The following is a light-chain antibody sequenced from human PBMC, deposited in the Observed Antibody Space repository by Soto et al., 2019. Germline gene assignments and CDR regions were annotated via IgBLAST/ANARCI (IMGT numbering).Light chain of an antibody. Sequence: QSALTQPASVSGSPGQPITISCTGTSSDVGGYNYVSWYQQHPGKAPKVMIYDVSNRPSGVSNRFSGSKSGNTASLTISGLQAEDEADYYCNSYTTSSTYVFGPGTKVTVL. J-gene: IGLJ1*01. CDR1: SSDVGGYNY. CDR3: NSYTTSSTYV. V-gene: IGLV2-14*01. CDR2: DVS.